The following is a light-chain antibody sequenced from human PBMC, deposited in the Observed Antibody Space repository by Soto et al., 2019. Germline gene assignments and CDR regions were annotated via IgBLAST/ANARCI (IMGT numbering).Light chain of an antibody. CDR2: AAS. Sequence: DIQRAQSPSSLSASVEDIGTLPFRASQGISKYLGWYQQKPGKVPELLIYAASTLQSGVPSRFSGSGSGTDFTLTISSLQPEDVATYYCQKYNSAPWTFGQGTKVDIK. CDR1: QGISKY. CDR3: QKYNSAPWT. V-gene: IGKV1-27*01. J-gene: IGKJ1*01.